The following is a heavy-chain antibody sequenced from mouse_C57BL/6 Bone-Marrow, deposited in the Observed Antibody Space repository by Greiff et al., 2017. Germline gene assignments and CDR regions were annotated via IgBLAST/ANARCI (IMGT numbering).Heavy chain of an antibody. CDR1: GFSLTSYG. CDR3: DESEGGYYEACFGC. J-gene: IGHJ3*01. D-gene: IGHD2-3*01. V-gene: IGHV2-5*01. CDR2: IWRGGST. Sequence: VQLQQSGPGLVQPSQRLSITCTVSGFSLTSYGVHWVRQSPGKGLEWLGVIWRGGSTDYNAAFMSRLSITKDNSKSQVYFKMNSLQADDTAIYYCDESEGGYYEACFGCWGQGTLVTVSA.